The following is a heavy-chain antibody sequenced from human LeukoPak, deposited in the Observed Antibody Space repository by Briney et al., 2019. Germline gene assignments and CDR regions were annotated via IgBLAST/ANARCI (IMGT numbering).Heavy chain of an antibody. CDR1: GFTFSSYG. V-gene: IGHV3-33*01. J-gene: IGHJ6*03. D-gene: IGHD1-26*01. Sequence: GGSLRLSCAASGFTFSSYGMHWVRQAPGKGLEWVAVIWYDGSNKYYADSVKGRFTISRDNSKNTLYLQMNSQRAEDTAVYYCARASISGSYPKRKRYYYYYYMDVWGKGTTVTVSS. CDR2: IWYDGSNK. CDR3: ARASISGSYPKRKRYYYYYYMDV.